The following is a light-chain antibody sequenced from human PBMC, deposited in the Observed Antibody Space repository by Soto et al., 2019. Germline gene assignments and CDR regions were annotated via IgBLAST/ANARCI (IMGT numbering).Light chain of an antibody. V-gene: IGLV2-8*01. CDR1: SSDVGGYNY. CDR2: EVN. Sequence: QSALTQPPSASGSPGQSVAISCTGTSSDVGGYNYVSWYQQHPGKAPKLMIYEVNKRPSGVPDRFSGSKSGNTASLTVSGLKAEDEVDYYCSSYAGSSNVFGTRTKVTVL. J-gene: IGLJ1*01. CDR3: SSYAGSSNV.